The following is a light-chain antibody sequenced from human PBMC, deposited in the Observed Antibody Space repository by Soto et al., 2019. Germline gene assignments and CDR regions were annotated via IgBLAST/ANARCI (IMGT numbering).Light chain of an antibody. CDR1: SSDVGHYTR. V-gene: IGLV2-18*02. CDR3: NSYTTTSTYV. Sequence: QSALTQPRSVSGSPGQSVTISCTGTSSDVGHYTRVPWYQQPPGTAPKLMIYEVTNRPSGVSNRFSGSKSGNTASLTISGLQAEDEADYYCNSYTTTSTYVFGTGTKVTVL. CDR2: EVT. J-gene: IGLJ1*01.